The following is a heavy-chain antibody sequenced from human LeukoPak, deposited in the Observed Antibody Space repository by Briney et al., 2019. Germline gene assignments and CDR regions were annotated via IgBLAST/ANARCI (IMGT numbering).Heavy chain of an antibody. CDR2: IYYSGST. Sequence: SQTLSLTCTVSGGSISSGGYYWSWIRQHPGKGLEWIGYIYYSGSTYYNPSLKSRVTISVDTSKNQFSLKLSSVTAADTAVYYCARDIAAAGQIDYWGQGTLVTVSS. V-gene: IGHV4-31*03. CDR3: ARDIAAAGQIDY. D-gene: IGHD6-13*01. J-gene: IGHJ4*02. CDR1: GGSISSGGYY.